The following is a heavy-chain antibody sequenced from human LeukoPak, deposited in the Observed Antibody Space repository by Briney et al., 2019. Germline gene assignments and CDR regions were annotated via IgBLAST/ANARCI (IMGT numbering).Heavy chain of an antibody. V-gene: IGHV4-34*01. CDR1: GGSFSGYY. J-gene: IGHJ2*01. Sequence: PSETLSLTCAVYGGSFSGYYWSWIRQPPGKGLEWIGEINHSGSTNYNPSLKSRVTISVDTSKKQFSLKLSSVTAADTAVYYCARSPSASSSWRWYFDLWGRGTLVTVSS. CDR2: INHSGST. CDR3: ARSPSASSSWRWYFDL. D-gene: IGHD6-13*01.